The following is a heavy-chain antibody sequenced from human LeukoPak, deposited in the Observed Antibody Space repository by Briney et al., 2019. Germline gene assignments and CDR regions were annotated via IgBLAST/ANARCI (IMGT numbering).Heavy chain of an antibody. V-gene: IGHV3-48*01. CDR2: ISSSSSTI. J-gene: IGHJ4*02. Sequence: GGSLRLSCAASGLTFSSYSMNWVRQAPGKGLEWVSYISSSSSTIYYADSVKGRFTISRDNAKNSLYLQMNSLRAEDTAVYYCATALYCSGGSCYWGGFDYWGQGTLVTVSS. CDR3: ATALYCSGGSCYWGGFDY. D-gene: IGHD2-15*01. CDR1: GLTFSSYS.